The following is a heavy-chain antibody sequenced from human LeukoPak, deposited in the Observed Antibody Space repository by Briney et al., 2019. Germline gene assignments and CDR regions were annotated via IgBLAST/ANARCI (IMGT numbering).Heavy chain of an antibody. V-gene: IGHV3-30*18. J-gene: IGHJ4*02. D-gene: IGHD3-10*01. Sequence: GGSLRLSCAASGFTFSSYGVHWVRQAPGKGLEWVAVISYDGSNKYYADSVKGRFTISRDNSKNTLYLQMNSLRAEDTAVYYCAKDPRPYGSGSYYPPGWWGQGILVTVSS. CDR2: ISYDGSNK. CDR1: GFTFSSYG. CDR3: AKDPRPYGSGSYYPPGW.